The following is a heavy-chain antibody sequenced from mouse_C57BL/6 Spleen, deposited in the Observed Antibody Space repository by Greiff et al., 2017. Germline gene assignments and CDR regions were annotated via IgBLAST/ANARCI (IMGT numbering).Heavy chain of an antibody. D-gene: IGHD1-1*01. Sequence: QVQLQQSGAELVRPGASVTLSCKASGYTFTDYEMHWVKQTPVHGLEWIGAIDPETGGTAYNQKFKGKAILTADKSSSTAYMGLRSLTSEDSAVYYCTRRVITTVVADAMDYWGQGTSVTVSS. J-gene: IGHJ4*01. V-gene: IGHV1-15*01. CDR1: GYTFTDYE. CDR2: IDPETGGT. CDR3: TRRVITTVVADAMDY.